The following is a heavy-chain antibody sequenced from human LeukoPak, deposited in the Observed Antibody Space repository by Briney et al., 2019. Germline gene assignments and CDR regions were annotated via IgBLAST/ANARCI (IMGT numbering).Heavy chain of an antibody. J-gene: IGHJ4*02. CDR2: IIPIFGTA. D-gene: IGHD3-22*01. CDR3: ATAAYDSSESYYFDY. CDR1: GGTFSSYA. V-gene: IGHV1-69*01. Sequence: SVKVSCKASGGTFSSYAISWVRQAPGQGLEWMGGIIPIFGTANYAQKFQGRVTITADESTSTAYMELSSLRSEDTAVYYCATAAYDSSESYYFDYWGQGTLVTVSS.